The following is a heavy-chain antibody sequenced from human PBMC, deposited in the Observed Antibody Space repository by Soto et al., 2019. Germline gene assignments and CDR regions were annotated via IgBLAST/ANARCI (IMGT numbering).Heavy chain of an antibody. CDR1: GYSVSSGYY. J-gene: IGHJ6*02. CDR2: IYYSGST. CDR3: ARGLDYSGMDV. D-gene: IGHD3-16*01. V-gene: IGHV4-38-2*02. Sequence: SETLSLTCTVSGYSVSSGYYWGWIRQPPGKGLEWIGVIYYSGSTYYDPSPQSGVTISLDTSKNQVSLKLTSVTAADTAVYYCARGLDYSGMDVWGQGTTVTVSS.